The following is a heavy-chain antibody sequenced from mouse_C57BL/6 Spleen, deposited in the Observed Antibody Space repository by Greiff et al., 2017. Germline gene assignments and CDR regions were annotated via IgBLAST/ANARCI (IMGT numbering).Heavy chain of an antibody. CDR3: ARLYYGNPYAMDY. J-gene: IGHJ4*01. CDR1: GYTFTSYW. CDR2: IYPGSGST. V-gene: IGHV1-55*01. D-gene: IGHD2-1*01. Sequence: VQLQQPGAELVKPGASVKMSCKASGYTFTSYWITWVKQRPGQGLEWIGDIYPGSGSTNYNEKFKSKATLTVDTSSSTAYMQLSSLTSEDSAVYYCARLYYGNPYAMDYWGQGTSVTVSS.